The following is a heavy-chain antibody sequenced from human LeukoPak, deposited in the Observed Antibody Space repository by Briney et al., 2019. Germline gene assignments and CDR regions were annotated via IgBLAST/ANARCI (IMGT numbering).Heavy chain of an antibody. CDR2: ISGSGGST. CDR1: GFTVSSYA. J-gene: IGHJ5*02. D-gene: IGHD3-22*01. V-gene: IGHV3-23*01. CDR3: AKDYPPMIVAS. Sequence: GGSLRLSCAASGFTVSSYAMSWVRQAPGKGLEWVSAISGSGGSTYYADSVKGRFTISRDNSKNTLYLQMHSLRAEDTAVYYCAKDYPPMIVASWGQGTLVTVSS.